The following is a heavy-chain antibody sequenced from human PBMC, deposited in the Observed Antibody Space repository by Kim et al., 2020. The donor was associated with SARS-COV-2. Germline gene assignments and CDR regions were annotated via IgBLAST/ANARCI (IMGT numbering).Heavy chain of an antibody. Sequence: SETLSLTCTVSGGSISSYYWSWIRQPPGKGLEWIGYIYYSGSTNYNPSLKNRVTISVDTSKNQFSLKLSSVTAADTAVYYCAREDDSSGWSPFDYWGQGTLVTVSS. CDR2: IYYSGST. CDR1: GGSISSYY. D-gene: IGHD6-19*01. V-gene: IGHV4-59*13. CDR3: AREDDSSGWSPFDY. J-gene: IGHJ4*02.